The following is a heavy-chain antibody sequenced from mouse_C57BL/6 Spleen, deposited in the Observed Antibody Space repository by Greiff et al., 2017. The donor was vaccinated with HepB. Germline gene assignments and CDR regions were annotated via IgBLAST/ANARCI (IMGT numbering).Heavy chain of an antibody. J-gene: IGHJ3*01. Sequence: EVKLMESGGGLVKPGGSLKLSCAASGFTFSDYGMHWVRQAPEKGLEWVAYINSGSSTIYYADTVKGRFTISRDNAKKTLFLQMTSLRSEDTAMYYCARRDGYGFVYWGQGTLVTVSA. CDR2: INSGSSTI. V-gene: IGHV5-17*01. CDR1: GFTFSDYG. D-gene: IGHD2-2*01. CDR3: ARRDGYGFVY.